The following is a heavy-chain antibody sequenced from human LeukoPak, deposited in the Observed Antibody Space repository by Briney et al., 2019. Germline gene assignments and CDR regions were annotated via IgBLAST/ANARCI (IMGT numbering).Heavy chain of an antibody. CDR2: IYPGDSDT. D-gene: IGHD3-22*01. Sequence: ASVKVSCKASGYTFTGYWIGWVRQMPGKGLEWMGIIYPGDSDTRYSPSFQGQVTISADKSISTAYLQWSSLKASDTAMYYCARPAYYDSSGYYRDYWGQGTLVTVSS. V-gene: IGHV5-51*01. CDR3: ARPAYYDSSGYYRDY. CDR1: GYTFTGYW. J-gene: IGHJ4*02.